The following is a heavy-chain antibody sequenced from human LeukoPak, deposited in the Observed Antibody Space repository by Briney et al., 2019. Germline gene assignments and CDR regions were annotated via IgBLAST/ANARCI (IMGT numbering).Heavy chain of an antibody. V-gene: IGHV4-34*01. D-gene: IGHD3-16*02. J-gene: IGHJ6*02. Sequence: SETLSLTCAVYGGSFSGYYWSWIRQPPGKGLEWIGEINHSESTNYNPSLKSRVTISVDTSKNQFSLKLSSVTAADTAVYYCARGTNDYVWGSYRRAPRNYYGMDVWGQGTTVTVSS. CDR2: INHSEST. CDR3: ARGTNDYVWGSYRRAPRNYYGMDV. CDR1: GGSFSGYY.